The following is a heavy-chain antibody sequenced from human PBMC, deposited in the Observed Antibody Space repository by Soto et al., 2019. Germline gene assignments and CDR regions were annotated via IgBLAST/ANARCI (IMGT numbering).Heavy chain of an antibody. V-gene: IGHV4-31*03. CDR1: GGSISSGGYY. D-gene: IGHD6-19*01. CDR2: IYHSGST. J-gene: IGHJ4*02. CDR3: AILWRGLSGWSTIDY. Sequence: QVQLQESGPGLVKPSQTLSLTCTVSGGSISSGGYYWSWIRQHPGKGLEWSGSIYHSGSTYYNPSLKSRVSISVDTANNQFSLKVISVTAADTAVFYCAILWRGLSGWSTIDYWGPGTLVTVSS.